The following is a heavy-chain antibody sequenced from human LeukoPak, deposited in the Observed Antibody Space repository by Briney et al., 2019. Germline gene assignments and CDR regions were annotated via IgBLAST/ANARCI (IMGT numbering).Heavy chain of an antibody. CDR3: VRVQSGSYARFGMDV. D-gene: IGHD1-26*01. CDR2: MNPIGGST. CDR1: GYTFTSFD. V-gene: IGHV1-8*01. J-gene: IGHJ6*02. Sequence: ASVKVSCTSSGYTFTSFDINWVRRASGQGLGGMGWMNPIGGSTGYARKFQGRVTMTRDTSIRTAYMELSSLTSEDTAVYYCVRVQSGSYARFGMDVWGQGTTVTVSS.